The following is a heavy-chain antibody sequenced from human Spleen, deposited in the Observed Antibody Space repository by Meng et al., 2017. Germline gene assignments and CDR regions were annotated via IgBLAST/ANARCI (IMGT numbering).Heavy chain of an antibody. Sequence: GGPLRLSCTASGFSFNNYGMGWVRQAPGKGLEWVSLISYDGRDAYYADSVKGRFTISRDNTKNSLYVQMNSLSAEDTALYYCVKDLGAIGVTEAFDVWGQGTVVTVSS. V-gene: IGHV3-43D*03. CDR3: VKDLGAIGVTEAFDV. CDR2: ISYDGRDA. J-gene: IGHJ3*01. D-gene: IGHD3-10*01. CDR1: GFSFNNYG.